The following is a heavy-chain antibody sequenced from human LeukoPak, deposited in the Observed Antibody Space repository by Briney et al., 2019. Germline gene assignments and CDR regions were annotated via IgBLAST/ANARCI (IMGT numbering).Heavy chain of an antibody. J-gene: IGHJ3*02. Sequence: GGCVRLSCAACGFTFSSYGMHWLRQAPGKGLEWVAVIWYDGSNKYYADSVKGRFTISRDNSKNTLYLQMNSLRAEDTAVYYCARDPPRGYNSFDIWGQGTMVTVSS. D-gene: IGHD5-24*01. V-gene: IGHV3-33*01. CDR1: GFTFSSYG. CDR3: ARDPPRGYNSFDI. CDR2: IWYDGSNK.